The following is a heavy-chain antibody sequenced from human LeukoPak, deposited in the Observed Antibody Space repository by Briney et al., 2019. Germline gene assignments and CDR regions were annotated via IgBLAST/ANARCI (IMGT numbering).Heavy chain of an antibody. D-gene: IGHD6-6*01. Sequence: GGSLRLSCVASQFTFNNFAMTWVRQAPGKGLEWVAALRGDGGATYHADSVRGRFTISRDNSKNTLYLQMNSLRAEDTAVYYCARHRSSWLIDYWGQGTLVTVSS. J-gene: IGHJ4*02. V-gene: IGHV3-23*01. CDR1: QFTFNNFA. CDR3: ARHRSSWLIDY. CDR2: LRGDGGAT.